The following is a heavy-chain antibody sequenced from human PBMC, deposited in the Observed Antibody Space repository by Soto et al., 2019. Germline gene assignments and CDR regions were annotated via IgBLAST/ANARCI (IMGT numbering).Heavy chain of an antibody. Sequence: SLRLSCAASGFTVSSNYMSWVRQAPGKGLEWVSVIYSGGSTYYADSVKGRFTISRDNSKNTLYLQMNSLRAEDTAVYYCARDRGYDFWSGYGLGYYYYGMDVWGQGTTVTVSS. CDR3: ARDRGYDFWSGYGLGYYYYGMDV. CDR1: GFTVSSNY. J-gene: IGHJ6*02. D-gene: IGHD3-3*01. V-gene: IGHV3-53*01. CDR2: IYSGGST.